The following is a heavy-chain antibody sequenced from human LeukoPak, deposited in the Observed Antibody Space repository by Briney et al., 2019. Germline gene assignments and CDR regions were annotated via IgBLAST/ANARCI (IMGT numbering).Heavy chain of an antibody. V-gene: IGHV4-28*03. CDR1: GYSISSSNW. J-gene: IGHJ5*02. Sequence: SETLSLTCAVSGYSISSSNWWGWIRQPPGKGLEWIGYIYYSGSTNYNPSLKSRVTISVDTSKNQFSLKLSSVTAADTAVYYCARDRWSCSGGSCYSGYWFDPWGQGTLVTVSS. D-gene: IGHD2-15*01. CDR2: IYYSGST. CDR3: ARDRWSCSGGSCYSGYWFDP.